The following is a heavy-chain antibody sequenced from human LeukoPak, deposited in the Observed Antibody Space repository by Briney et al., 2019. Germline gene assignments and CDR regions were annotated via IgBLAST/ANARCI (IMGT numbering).Heavy chain of an antibody. D-gene: IGHD5-24*01. CDR3: ARDMGDGYNWLDY. J-gene: IGHJ4*02. V-gene: IGHV4-59*12. CDR1: GGSISSYY. CDR2: IYYSGST. Sequence: PSETLSLTCTVSGGSISSYYWSWIRQPPGKGLEWIGYIYYSGSTNYNPSLKSRVTISVDRSKNQFSLKLSSVTAADTAVYYCARDMGDGYNWLDYWGQGTLVTVSS.